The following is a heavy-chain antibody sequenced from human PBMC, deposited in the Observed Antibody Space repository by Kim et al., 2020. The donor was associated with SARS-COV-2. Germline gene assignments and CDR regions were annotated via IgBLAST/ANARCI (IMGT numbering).Heavy chain of an antibody. CDR1: GYSFRNYG. CDR2: VNIYNNVI. D-gene: IGHD3-16*01. Sequence: ASVKVSCKTSGYSFRNYGISWVRQAPGQGLEWMGWVNIYNNVIRYAEDLQDRVTMSLETSTNTAYMELRSLRSDDTAVYYCARGFLALAPSYYYYGLDVWGQGTTVTVSS. V-gene: IGHV1-18*01. CDR3: ARGFLALAPSYYYYGLDV. J-gene: IGHJ6*02.